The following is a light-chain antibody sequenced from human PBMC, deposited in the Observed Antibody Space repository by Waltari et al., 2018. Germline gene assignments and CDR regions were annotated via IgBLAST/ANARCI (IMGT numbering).Light chain of an antibody. V-gene: IGLV3-1*01. J-gene: IGLJ2*01. CDR1: NLGDKY. CDR2: QDN. CDR3: QAWDNSTVV. Sequence: SYELTQPPSVSVSPGQTASIACSGDNLGDKYACWYQQKPGQSPVMVIYQDNKRPSGIPERFSGSNSGNTATLTISGTQAMDEADYYCQAWDNSTVVFGGGTKVTVL.